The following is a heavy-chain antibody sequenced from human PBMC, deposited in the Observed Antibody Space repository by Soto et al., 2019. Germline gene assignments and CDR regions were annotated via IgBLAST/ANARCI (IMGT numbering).Heavy chain of an antibody. CDR2: IYYSGST. CDR3: VGLKYGDSSDYLFY. V-gene: IGHV4-39*01. J-gene: IGHJ4*02. CDR1: GGLISSTSYY. Sequence: SETLCHTCTVSGGLISSTSYYGGWIRQPPGKGLEWIGSIYYSGSTYYNPSLKSRVTISVDTSKNQFSLKLSSVTAADTDVYYCVGLKYGDSSDYLFYRGQGTRVPVSA. D-gene: IGHD3-22*01.